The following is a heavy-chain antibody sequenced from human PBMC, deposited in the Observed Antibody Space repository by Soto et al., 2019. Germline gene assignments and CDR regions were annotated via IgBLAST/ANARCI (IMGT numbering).Heavy chain of an antibody. V-gene: IGHV3-30*18. CDR3: AKDREWFGELFDFGLN. D-gene: IGHD3-10*01. Sequence: QVQLVESGGGVVQPGRSLRLSCAASGFTFSSYGMHWVRQAPGKGLEWVAVISYDGSNKYYADSVKGRFTISRDNSKNTLYLQMNSLRAEDTAVYYCAKDREWFGELFDFGLNWGQGTLVTVSS. J-gene: IGHJ4*02. CDR1: GFTFSSYG. CDR2: ISYDGSNK.